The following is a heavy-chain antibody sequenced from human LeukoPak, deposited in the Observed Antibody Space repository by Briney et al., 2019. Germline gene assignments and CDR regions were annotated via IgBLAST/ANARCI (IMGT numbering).Heavy chain of an antibody. CDR3: ARILLLCSGGSCYSWHYFDS. V-gene: IGHV1-18*01. CDR1: GYTFTSYG. J-gene: IGHJ4*02. CDR2: ISAYNGNT. Sequence: GASVNVSCKASGYTFTSYGISWVRQAPGQGLEWMGWISAYNGNTNYAQKLQGRVTMTTDTSTSTAYMELRSLRSDDTAVYYCARILLLCSGGSCYSWHYFDSWGQGTLVTVSS. D-gene: IGHD2-15*01.